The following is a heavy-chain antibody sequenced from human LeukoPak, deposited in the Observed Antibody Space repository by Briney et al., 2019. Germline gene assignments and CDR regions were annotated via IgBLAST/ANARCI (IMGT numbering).Heavy chain of an antibody. D-gene: IGHD6-13*01. CDR1: GGSISSSSYY. CDR2: IYYSGST. CDR3: ARHPQIYSSSWSLRDY. V-gene: IGHV4-39*01. J-gene: IGHJ4*02. Sequence: PAEPLSLTCTVSGGSISSSSYYWGWIRQPPGKGLEWIGSIYYSGSTYYTPSLKSRVTISVDTSKNQFSLKLSSVTAADTAVYYCARHPQIYSSSWSLRDYWGQGTLVTVSS.